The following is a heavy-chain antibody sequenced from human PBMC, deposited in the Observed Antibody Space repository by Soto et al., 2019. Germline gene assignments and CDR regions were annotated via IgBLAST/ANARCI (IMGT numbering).Heavy chain of an antibody. V-gene: IGHV3-23*01. CDR1: GFNLSNYA. D-gene: IGHD2-2*01. CDR3: AKGSRTSCYGGCDY. Sequence: EVQLLESGGDVVQPGGSLRLTCAASGFNLSNYAMNWVRQAPGKGPEWVSVISGSGTSTYNGDSVKGRITISRDNSKNPSGLQMNSLRAEDTAVYYCAKGSRTSCYGGCDYWGQGAMVTVSS. J-gene: IGHJ4*02. CDR2: ISGSGTST.